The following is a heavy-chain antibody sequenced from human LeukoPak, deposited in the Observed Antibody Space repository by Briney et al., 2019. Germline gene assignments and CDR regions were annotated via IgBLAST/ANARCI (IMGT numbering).Heavy chain of an antibody. CDR2: IIPIFGTA. J-gene: IGHJ4*02. D-gene: IGHD7-27*01. CDR1: GGTFSSYA. Sequence: ASVKGSCKASGGTFSSYAISWVRQAPGQGLEWMGGIIPIFGTANYAQKFQGRVTITADESTSTAYMELSSLRSEDTAVYYCARETGGPKFDYWGQGTLVTVSS. CDR3: ARETGGPKFDY. V-gene: IGHV1-69*13.